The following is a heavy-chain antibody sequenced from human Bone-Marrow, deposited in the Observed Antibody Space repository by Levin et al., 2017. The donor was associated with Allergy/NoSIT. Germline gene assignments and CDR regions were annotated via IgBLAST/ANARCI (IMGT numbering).Heavy chain of an antibody. Sequence: ASVKVSCKASGYTFTGYYMHWVRQAPGQGLEWMGRVDPNTGGTIYAQKFRGRVTMTRDTSITLAYMELSGLRSDDTAIYYCVRDARVAGDYWGQGTLVTVSS. CDR3: VRDARVAGDY. V-gene: IGHV1-2*06. J-gene: IGHJ4*02. CDR1: GYTFTGYY. D-gene: IGHD6-19*01. CDR2: VDPNTGGT.